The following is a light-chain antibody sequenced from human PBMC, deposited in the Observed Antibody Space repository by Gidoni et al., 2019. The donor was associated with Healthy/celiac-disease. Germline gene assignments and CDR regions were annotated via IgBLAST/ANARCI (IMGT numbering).Light chain of an antibody. CDR2: GAS. V-gene: IGKV3-20*01. CDR1: QSVSSSY. Sequence: EIVLTQSPGTLSLSPGERATLSCRASQSVSSSYLAWYQQKTGQAPRLLRDGASSRATGIPDRFSGSGSGTDFTLTISRLEPEDFAVYYCQQYGSSPITFGQGTRLEIK. CDR3: QQYGSSPIT. J-gene: IGKJ5*01.